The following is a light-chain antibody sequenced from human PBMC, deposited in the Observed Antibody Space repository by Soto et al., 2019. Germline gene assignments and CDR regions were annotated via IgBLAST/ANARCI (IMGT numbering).Light chain of an antibody. CDR1: QGISNY. CDR2: AAT. Sequence: DIQMTQSPSAMSASVGDRVTINCRASQGISNYLAWFQQKPGKVPKRLTYAATSLQSVVPSRFSGSGCGTEFTLTTSSLQPEDVATYYCLQHNSYTRTFGQGTKVDIK. J-gene: IGKJ1*01. V-gene: IGKV1-17*03. CDR3: LQHNSYTRT.